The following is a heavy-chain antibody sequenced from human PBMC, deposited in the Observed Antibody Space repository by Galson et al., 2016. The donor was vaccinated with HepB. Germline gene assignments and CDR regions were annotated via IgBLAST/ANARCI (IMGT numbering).Heavy chain of an antibody. J-gene: IGHJ4*02. CDR3: ARLDNFGLVGSDY. Sequence: SVKVSCKASGYNFINYAMHWVRQAPGQGLEWVGWINAGNGYTTSSQKFQDRITITRDASTSTAYMELTSLRSEDTAVYYCARLDNFGLVGSDYWGQGTLVTVSS. CDR1: GYNFINYA. D-gene: IGHD5-18*01. V-gene: IGHV1-3*01. CDR2: INAGNGYT.